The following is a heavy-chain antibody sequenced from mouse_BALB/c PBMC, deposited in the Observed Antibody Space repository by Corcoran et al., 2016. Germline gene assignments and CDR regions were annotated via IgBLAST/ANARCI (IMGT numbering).Heavy chain of an antibody. CDR3: ARGAGTGLPGFAY. J-gene: IGHJ3*01. D-gene: IGHD4-1*01. CDR1: GYTFTSYV. CDR2: INPYNDGT. V-gene: IGHV1S136*01. Sequence: EVQLQQSGPELVKPGASVKMSCKASGYTFTSYVMHWVKQKPGQGLEWIGYINPYNDGTKYNEKFKGKATLTSDKSSSTAYMDLSSLTSEDSAVYYGARGAGTGLPGFAYWGQGTLVTVSA.